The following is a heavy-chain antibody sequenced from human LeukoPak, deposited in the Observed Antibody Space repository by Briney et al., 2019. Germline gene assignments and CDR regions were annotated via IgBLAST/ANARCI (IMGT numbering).Heavy chain of an antibody. Sequence: PGGSLRLSSAASGFALSRDSTNGVCQAPGKGLEWVSSISSSSNYISYADSVKGRLTISRDNAKKSIYHQVSSLRAEDTAVYYCARRDVFDIWGQGTMVTVSS. CDR1: GFALSRDS. CDR2: ISSSSNYI. J-gene: IGHJ3*02. V-gene: IGHV3-21*01. CDR3: ARRDVFDI.